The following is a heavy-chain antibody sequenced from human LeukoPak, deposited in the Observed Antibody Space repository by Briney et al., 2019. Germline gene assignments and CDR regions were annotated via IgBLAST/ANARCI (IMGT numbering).Heavy chain of an antibody. D-gene: IGHD3-3*01. J-gene: IGHJ4*02. CDR2: ISAHNGNT. V-gene: IGHV1-18*01. CDR3: ARLPYDFWSGQTYYFDY. CDR1: GYTFTSYG. Sequence: ASVKVSCKASGYTFTSYGISWVRQAPGQGLEWMGWISAHNGNTNYAQKLQGRVTLTTDTSTSTAYMELRSLTSDDTAVYYCARLPYDFWSGQTYYFDYWGQGTLVTVSS.